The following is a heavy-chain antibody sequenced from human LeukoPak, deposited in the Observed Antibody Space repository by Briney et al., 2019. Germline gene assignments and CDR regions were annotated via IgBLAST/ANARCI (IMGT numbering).Heavy chain of an antibody. D-gene: IGHD5-18*01. J-gene: IGHJ4*02. V-gene: IGHV4-31*03. CDR2: IYYSGST. Sequence: SETLSLTCTVSGGSISSGGYYWSWLRQHPGRGLEGIGYIYYSGSTYYNPSLKSRVTISVDTSKNQFSLKLSSVTAADTAVYYCARGRVGYSYGSQGYYFDYWGQGTLFTVSS. CDR3: ARGRVGYSYGSQGYYFDY. CDR1: GGSISSGGYY.